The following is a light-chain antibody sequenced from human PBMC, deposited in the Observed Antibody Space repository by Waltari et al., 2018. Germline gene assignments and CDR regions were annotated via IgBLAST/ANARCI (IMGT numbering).Light chain of an antibody. J-gene: IGKJ2*01. CDR3: QQSYNTPQT. CDR1: QSIDSW. V-gene: IGKV1-5*01. CDR2: DAS. Sequence: DIQMTQSPSTLSASVGDRVTITCRASQSIDSWLAWYQQKPGKAPKLLIYDASSLERGVPSRFSGSGSGTDFTLTISSLQPEDFATYYCQQSYNTPQTFGQGTKVEIK.